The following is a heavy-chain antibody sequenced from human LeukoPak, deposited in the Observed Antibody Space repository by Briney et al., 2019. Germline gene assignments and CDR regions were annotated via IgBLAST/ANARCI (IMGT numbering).Heavy chain of an antibody. CDR2: IYSGGST. J-gene: IGHJ4*02. V-gene: IGHV3-53*01. CDR1: GFTVSSNY. D-gene: IGHD6-13*01. Sequence: GGSLRLSCAASGFTVSSNYMSWVRQAPGKGLEWVSVIYSGGSTYYADSVKGRFTISRDNSKNTLYLQMNSLRAEDTAVYYCAKTRPLDSSSWSHGDYWGQGTLVTVSS. CDR3: AKTRPLDSSSWSHGDY.